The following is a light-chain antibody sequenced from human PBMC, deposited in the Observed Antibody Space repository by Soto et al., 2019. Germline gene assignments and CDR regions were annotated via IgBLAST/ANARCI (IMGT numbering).Light chain of an antibody. CDR2: DAS. CDR1: QSISSW. CDR3: QQYNSYSWM. J-gene: IGKJ1*01. V-gene: IGKV1-5*01. Sequence: DIQMTQSPSTLSASVGDRVTITCRASQSISSWLAWYQQKPGKAPKLLIYDASSLESGVPSRFSGSGSGTEFTLTISSLQPGDFATYYCQQYNSYSWMFGQGTKVEIK.